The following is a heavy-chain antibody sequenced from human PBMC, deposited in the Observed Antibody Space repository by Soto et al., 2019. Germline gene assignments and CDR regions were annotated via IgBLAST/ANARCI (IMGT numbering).Heavy chain of an antibody. J-gene: IGHJ5*02. CDR3: TGGGVVPAAMKGGWFDH. V-gene: IGHV3-49*04. CDR1: GFTFGAYA. D-gene: IGHD2-2*01. Sequence: GGSLRLSCTASGFTFGAYAMSWVRQAPGKGLEWVGFIRSKAYGGTTEYAASVKGRLTISRDDSTSIAYLQMNSLKTEDTAVYYCTGGGVVPAAMKGGWFDHWGQGTLVTVSS. CDR2: IRSKAYGGTT.